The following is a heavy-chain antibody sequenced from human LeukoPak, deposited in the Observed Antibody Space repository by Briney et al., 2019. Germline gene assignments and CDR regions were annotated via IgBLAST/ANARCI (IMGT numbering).Heavy chain of an antibody. CDR1: GYTFSSYG. V-gene: IGHV1-18*01. D-gene: IGHD3-3*01. Sequence: ASVKVSCKASGYTFSSYGISWVRQAPGQGLEWVGWISPNNGDTNYAQKLQGRVTITADESTSTAYMELSSLRSEDTAVYYCARARHYDFWSGSTLGYYFDYWGQGTLVTVSS. CDR3: ARARHYDFWSGSTLGYYFDY. J-gene: IGHJ4*02. CDR2: ISPNNGDT.